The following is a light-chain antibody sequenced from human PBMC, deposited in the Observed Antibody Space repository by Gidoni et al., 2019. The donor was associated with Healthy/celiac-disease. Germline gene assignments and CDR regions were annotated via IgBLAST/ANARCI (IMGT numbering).Light chain of an antibody. CDR1: ALPKQY. Sequence: SYELTPPPPVSVSPAQTARITCSGDALPKQYAYWYQQKPGQAPVLVIYKDSERPSGIPERFSGSSAGTTVTLTISGVQAEDEADYYCQSADSSGTLWVFGGGTKLTVL. CDR2: KDS. CDR3: QSADSSGTLWV. V-gene: IGLV3-25*03. J-gene: IGLJ3*02.